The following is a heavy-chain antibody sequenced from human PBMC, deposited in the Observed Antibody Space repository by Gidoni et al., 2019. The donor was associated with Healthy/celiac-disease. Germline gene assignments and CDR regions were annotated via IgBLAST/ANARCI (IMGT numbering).Heavy chain of an antibody. CDR1: GFNFSSYE. CDR3: ARGNTDCSGGSCYSTFRFDY. J-gene: IGHJ4*02. Sequence: EVQLVESGGGLVQPGGSLRLSCAASGFNFSSYEMNWVRQAPGKGLEWVSYISSSGSTIYYADSVKGRFTISRDNAKNSLYLQMNSLRAEDTAVYYCARGNTDCSGGSCYSTFRFDYWGQGTLVTVSS. V-gene: IGHV3-48*03. D-gene: IGHD2-15*01. CDR2: ISSSGSTI.